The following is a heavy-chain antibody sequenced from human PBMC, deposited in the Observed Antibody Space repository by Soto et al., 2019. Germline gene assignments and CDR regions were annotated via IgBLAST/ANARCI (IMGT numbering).Heavy chain of an antibody. J-gene: IGHJ4*02. D-gene: IGHD2-15*01. CDR3: ARTMLVGAIDF. CDR2: IYYSGNT. Sequence: PSETLSLTCTVSGGSIRSGDYYWTWIRQLPGKGLEWIGYIYYSGNTFSNPSLKSRLTISLDTSKNQFSLKLSSVTAADTAVYYCARTMLVGAIDFWGQGTLVTVSS. CDR1: GGSIRSGDYY. V-gene: IGHV4-30-4*01.